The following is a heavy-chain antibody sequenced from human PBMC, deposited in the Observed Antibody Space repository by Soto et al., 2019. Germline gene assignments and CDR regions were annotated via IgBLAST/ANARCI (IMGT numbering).Heavy chain of an antibody. CDR1: GFTFSSYG. D-gene: IGHD6-13*01. V-gene: IGHV3-30*02. CDR2: IFNDGGSK. CDR3: AKTAGSSWTEFDY. Sequence: PGGSLRLSCAASGFTFSSYGMHWVRQAPGKGLEEVASIFNDGGSKYYADSVKGRFTISRDNSKNTLYLQMNSLRAEDTAVYYCAKTAGSSWTEFDYWGQGTLVTVPS. J-gene: IGHJ4*02.